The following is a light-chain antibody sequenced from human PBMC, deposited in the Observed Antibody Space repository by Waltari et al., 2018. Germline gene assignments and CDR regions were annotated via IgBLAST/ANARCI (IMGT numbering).Light chain of an antibody. CDR2: EIN. CDR1: SRDVVRYHY. V-gene: IGLV2-11*01. J-gene: IGLJ2*01. Sequence: QSALTQPRSVSGSPGQPVTIPCTGTSRDVVRYHYVSWYQQLPGKAPKLIIYEINKRPSGVPDRFSGSKSGNTASLTISGLQAEDEADYYCCSYAGSYTFGVFGGGTKVTVL. CDR3: CSYAGSYTFGV.